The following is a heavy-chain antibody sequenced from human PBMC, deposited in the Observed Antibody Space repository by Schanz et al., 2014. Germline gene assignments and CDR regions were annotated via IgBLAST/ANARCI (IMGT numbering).Heavy chain of an antibody. CDR2: MYINSGST. J-gene: IGHJ3*01. CDR3: ARDGGRDGYNLAFDV. CDR1: GFTVNTNY. Sequence: EVQLVESGGDLVKPGGSLRLSCAASGFTVNTNYMSWVRQAPGKGLEWISSMYINSGSTQYADSVKGRFIISRDSSKNTLFLQMNSLRAEDTAVYFCARDGGRDGYNLAFDVWGQGTLVTVSS. V-gene: IGHV3-53*01. D-gene: IGHD5-12*01.